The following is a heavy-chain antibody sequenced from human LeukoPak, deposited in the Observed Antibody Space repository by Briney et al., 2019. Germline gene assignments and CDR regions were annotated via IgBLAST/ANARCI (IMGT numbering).Heavy chain of an antibody. D-gene: IGHD3-22*01. CDR1: GGSISGYY. CDR2: PSFTGNT. Sequence: SETLSLTCTVSGGSISGYYWSWIRQSPGKRLDPSFTGNTNYNPSLKSRVTISLDTSKTHFSLTLSSLTAADTAVYYCARSPPGWYYDNSGQYYFDTWGQGALVTVSS. V-gene: IGHV4-59*08. J-gene: IGHJ4*02. CDR3: ARSPPGWYYDNSGQYYFDT.